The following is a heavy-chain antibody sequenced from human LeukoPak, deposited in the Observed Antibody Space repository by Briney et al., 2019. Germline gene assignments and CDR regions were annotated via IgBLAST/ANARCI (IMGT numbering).Heavy chain of an antibody. CDR1: GGSISNYY. V-gene: IGHV4-59*01. CDR3: ARGGSSGWYGFFDY. J-gene: IGHJ4*02. CDR2: IHYSGST. D-gene: IGHD6-19*01. Sequence: SETLSLTCTVSGGSISNYYWSWIRQPPGKGLEWIGYIHYSGSTNYNPSLKSRVTISVDTSKNQFSLKLNSVTAADTAVYYCARGGSSGWYGFFDYWGQGTLVTVSS.